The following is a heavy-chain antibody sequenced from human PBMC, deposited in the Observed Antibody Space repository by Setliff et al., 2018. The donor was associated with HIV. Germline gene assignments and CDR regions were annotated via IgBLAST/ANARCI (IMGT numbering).Heavy chain of an antibody. CDR3: ASVSYTGSSYIDH. D-gene: IGHD6-6*01. J-gene: IGHJ4*02. CDR1: GGSISSGGHY. Sequence: SETLSLTCTVSGGSISSGGHYWNWIRQPAGRGLEWIGHVYTSGSASYNPPLKSRVTISIDTSKNQFSLQLSSVTAADTAVYYCASVSYTGSSYIDHWGQGTLGTVSS. CDR2: VYTSGSA. V-gene: IGHV4-61*09.